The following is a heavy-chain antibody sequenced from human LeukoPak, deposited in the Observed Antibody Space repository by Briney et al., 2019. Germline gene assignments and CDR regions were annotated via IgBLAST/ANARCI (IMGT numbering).Heavy chain of an antibody. CDR3: ARAIGARWELLGAFDF. CDR1: GFTFSSYG. CDR2: ICSSSSYI. Sequence: PGGSLRLSCAESGFTFSSYGIHWVRQAPGKGLEWVSSICSSSSYIYYADSVKGRFIISRDNAKNSLYLQMNSLRAEDTAVYYCARAIGARWELLGAFDFWGQGTMVTVSS. D-gene: IGHD1-26*01. V-gene: IGHV3-21*01. J-gene: IGHJ3*01.